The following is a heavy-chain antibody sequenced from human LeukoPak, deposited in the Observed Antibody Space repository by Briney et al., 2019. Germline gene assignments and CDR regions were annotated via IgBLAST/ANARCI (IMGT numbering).Heavy chain of an antibody. J-gene: IGHJ4*02. CDR1: GYTFTSYG. CDR2: ISAYNGST. D-gene: IGHD2-2*02. CDR3: ARPFPHVVVVPAAVPLDY. Sequence: ASVKVSCKASGYTFTSYGISWVRQAPGQGLEWMGWISAYNGSTNYAQKLQGRVTMTTDTSTSTAYMELRSLRSDDTAVYYCARPFPHVVVVPAAVPLDYWGQGTLVTVSS. V-gene: IGHV1-18*01.